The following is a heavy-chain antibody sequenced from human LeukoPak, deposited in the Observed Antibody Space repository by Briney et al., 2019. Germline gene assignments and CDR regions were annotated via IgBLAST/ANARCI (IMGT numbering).Heavy chain of an antibody. J-gene: IGHJ4*02. D-gene: IGHD4-17*01. CDR3: ARLGTTYDY. CDR1: GYTFSDYY. V-gene: IGHV1-2*02. Sequence: ASVKVSCKASGYTFSDYYMHWVRQAPGQGLEWMGWIIPNSGGTNYAQQFQGRVTMTRDASTSTAYMELSRLTSDDTAVYYCARLGTTYDYWGQGTLVTVSS. CDR2: IIPNSGGT.